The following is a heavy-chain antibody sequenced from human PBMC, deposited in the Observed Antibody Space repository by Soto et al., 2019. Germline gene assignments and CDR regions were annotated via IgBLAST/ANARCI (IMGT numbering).Heavy chain of an antibody. CDR3: ARIGIVVVPAAIPH. D-gene: IGHD2-2*01. CDR2: IWYDGSNK. Sequence: GGSLRLSCAASGFTFSSYGMHWVRQAPGKGLEWVAVIWYDGSNKYYADSVKGRFTISRDNSKNTLYLQMNSLRAEDTAVYYCARIGIVVVPAAIPHWGQGTLVTVSS. J-gene: IGHJ4*02. V-gene: IGHV3-33*01. CDR1: GFTFSSYG.